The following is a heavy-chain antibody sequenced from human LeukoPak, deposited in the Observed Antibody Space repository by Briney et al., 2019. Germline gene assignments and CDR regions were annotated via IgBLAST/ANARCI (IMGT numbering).Heavy chain of an antibody. Sequence: SQTLSLTCTVSGGSISSGGYYWSWIRQPPGKGLEWIGYIYYSGSTYYNPSLKSRVTISVDTSKNQFSLKLSSVTAADTAVYYCARSPIVPAAIDGMDVWGKGTTVTVSS. CDR2: IYYSGST. J-gene: IGHJ6*04. CDR1: GGSISSGGYY. CDR3: ARSPIVPAAIDGMDV. D-gene: IGHD2-2*01. V-gene: IGHV4-31*03.